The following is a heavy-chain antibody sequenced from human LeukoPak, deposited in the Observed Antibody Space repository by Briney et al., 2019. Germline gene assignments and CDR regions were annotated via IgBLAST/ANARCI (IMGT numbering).Heavy chain of an antibody. D-gene: IGHD1-26*01. CDR1: GDSISTSNSY. Sequence: SETLSLTCTVSGDSISTSNSYWGWIRQPPGKGLEWIGSIYYSGSTYYNPSLKSRVTMSVDTSKNQFSLKLSSVTAADSAMYYCARDYRLTQLQDGGQGTLVTVSS. CDR2: IYYSGST. CDR3: ARDYRLTQLQD. V-gene: IGHV4-39*07. J-gene: IGHJ1*01.